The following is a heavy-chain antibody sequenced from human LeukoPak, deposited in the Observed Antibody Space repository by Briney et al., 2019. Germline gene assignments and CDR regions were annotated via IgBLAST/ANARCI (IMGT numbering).Heavy chain of an antibody. CDR2: IKSKTDGGAT. Sequence: GGSLRLSCAASGFTFTNAWMSWVRQAPGKGLEWVGRIKSKTDGGATDYAAPVKGRFTISRDDSKNTLYLQMNSLKTEDTAVYFCTTDGYNWNDEGHWGQGTLVTVSS. V-gene: IGHV3-15*01. CDR3: TTDGYNWNDEGH. D-gene: IGHD1-20*01. J-gene: IGHJ4*02. CDR1: GFTFTNAW.